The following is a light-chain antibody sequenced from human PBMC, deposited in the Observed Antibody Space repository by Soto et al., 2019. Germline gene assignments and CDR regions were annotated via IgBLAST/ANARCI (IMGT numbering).Light chain of an antibody. CDR1: SSNIGAGYG. V-gene: IGLV1-40*01. CDR3: QSYDSSLSVV. CDR2: GNT. J-gene: IGLJ2*01. Sequence: QSVLTQPPSVSGAPGQRVTISCTGSSSNIGAGYGVHWYQQVPGTAPKLLIYGNTNRPSGVPDRFSGSKSGTSASLAITGLQAEDEADYYCQSYDSSLSVVFGGGTKLTVL.